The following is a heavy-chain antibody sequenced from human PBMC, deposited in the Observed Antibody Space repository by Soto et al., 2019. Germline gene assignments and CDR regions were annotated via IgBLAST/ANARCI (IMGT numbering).Heavy chain of an antibody. CDR3: ARMSPPQCTSESTCISGGVWLDH. J-gene: IGHJ4*02. CDR2: AYHNGFT. Sequence: PSETLSLTCAVSGASINSYYWNWIRQSPGGGLESIGYAYHNGFTSYDPSLKSRVTISVDMSKNQFYLNLISVTAADTAVYYCARMSPPQCTSESTCISGGVWLDHRGQGTMVTVS. V-gene: IGHV4-59*01. CDR1: GASINSYY. D-gene: IGHD3-16*01.